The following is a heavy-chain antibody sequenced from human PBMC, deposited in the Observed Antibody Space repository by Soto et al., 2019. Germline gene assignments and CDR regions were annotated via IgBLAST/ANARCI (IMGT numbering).Heavy chain of an antibody. CDR1: GFTFSNAW. CDR2: IKSKTDGGTT. J-gene: IGHJ4*02. Sequence: GGSLRLSCAASGFTFSNAWMSWVRQAPGKGLEWVGRIKSKTDGGTTDYAAPVKGRFTISRDDSKNTLYLQMNSLKTEDTAVYYCTTDLQGFTTESPYFDYWGQGTLVTVSS. D-gene: IGHD3-22*01. V-gene: IGHV3-15*01. CDR3: TTDLQGFTTESPYFDY.